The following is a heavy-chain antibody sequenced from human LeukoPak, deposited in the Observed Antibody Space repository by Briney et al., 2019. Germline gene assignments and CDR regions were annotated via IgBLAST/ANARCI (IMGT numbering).Heavy chain of an antibody. CDR1: GFNVSSNS. D-gene: IGHD2-15*01. J-gene: IGHJ2*01. Sequence: PGGSLRLSCVASGFNVSSNSLNWVRQAPGKGLEWVSVIYSGGNTYYADSVKGRFTVSRDNSKNTLYLEMSSLRYDDTALYYCAREAAWGDWYFDHWGRGTLVTVSS. CDR3: AREAAWGDWYFDH. V-gene: IGHV3-53*05. CDR2: IYSGGNT.